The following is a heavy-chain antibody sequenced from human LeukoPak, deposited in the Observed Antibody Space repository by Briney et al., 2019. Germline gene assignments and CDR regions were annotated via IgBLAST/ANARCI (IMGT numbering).Heavy chain of an antibody. CDR2: ISGSGGST. CDR3: AKIPAAALSLGYGMDV. Sequence: PGGSLRPSCAASGFTFSSYAMSWVRQAPGKGLEWVSAISGSGGSTYYADSVKGRFTISRDNYKNTLYVQMNRLRAEDTAVYYCAKIPAAALSLGYGMDVWGQGTTVTVSS. J-gene: IGHJ6*02. CDR1: GFTFSSYA. V-gene: IGHV3-23*01. D-gene: IGHD6-13*01.